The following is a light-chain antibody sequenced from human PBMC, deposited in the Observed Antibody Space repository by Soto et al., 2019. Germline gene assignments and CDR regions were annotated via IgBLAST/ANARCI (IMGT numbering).Light chain of an antibody. CDR1: QSVSSD. CDR3: QQYNIWPLT. V-gene: IGKV3-15*01. CDR2: GAA. Sequence: ETQMTQSPVTLSVSPGERVTLSCRASQSVSSDLAWYQKKPGQPPRLLIYGAATRATGIPARFSGSGSGTEFTLTISSLQADDFALYYCQQYNIWPLTFGGGTRVQIK. J-gene: IGKJ4*01.